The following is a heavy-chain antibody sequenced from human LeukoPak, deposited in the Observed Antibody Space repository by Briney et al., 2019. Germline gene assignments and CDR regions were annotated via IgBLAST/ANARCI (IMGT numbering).Heavy chain of an antibody. Sequence: GGSLRLSRAASGFTFSSYSMNWVRQAPGKGLEWVSSISTSSSYIYYADSVKGRFTISRDNAKNSLYLQMNSLRADDTAVYYCARVKSGYDYDAFDIWGQGTMVTVSS. CDR2: ISTSSSYI. J-gene: IGHJ3*02. CDR3: ARVKSGYDYDAFDI. V-gene: IGHV3-21*01. D-gene: IGHD5-12*01. CDR1: GFTFSSYS.